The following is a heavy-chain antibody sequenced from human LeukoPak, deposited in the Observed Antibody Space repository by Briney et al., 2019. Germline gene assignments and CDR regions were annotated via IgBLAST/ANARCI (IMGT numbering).Heavy chain of an antibody. CDR3: ARDLRWLQSSFDY. D-gene: IGHD5-24*01. J-gene: IGHJ4*02. Sequence: PSETLSLTCTVSGGSISSYYWSWIRQPPGKGLEWIGYIYYSGSTNYNPSLKSRVTISVDTSKNQFSLKLSSVTAADTAVYYCARDLRWLQSSFDYWGQGTLVTVSS. CDR1: GGSISSYY. CDR2: IYYSGST. V-gene: IGHV4-59*12.